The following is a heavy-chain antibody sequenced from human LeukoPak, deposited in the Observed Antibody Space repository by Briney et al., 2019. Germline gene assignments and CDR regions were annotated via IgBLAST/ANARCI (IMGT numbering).Heavy chain of an antibody. J-gene: IGHJ4*02. CDR1: GYTFTSYA. D-gene: IGHD6-13*01. Sequence: GASVKVSCKASGYTFTSYAMNWVRQAPGQGLEWMGWINTNTGNPTYAQGFTGRFVFSLDTSVSTAYLQISSLKAEDTAVYYCARVPSMGVEQVALGGYWGQGTLVTVSS. CDR3: ARVPSMGVEQVALGGY. V-gene: IGHV7-4-1*02. CDR2: INTNTGNP.